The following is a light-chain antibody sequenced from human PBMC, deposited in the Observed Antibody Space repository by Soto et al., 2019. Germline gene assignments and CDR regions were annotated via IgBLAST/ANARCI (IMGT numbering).Light chain of an antibody. Sequence: DIQMTQSPSTLSASVGDRVTITCRASQSISSWLSWYHQKPGNAPKLLIYKASSLDSGVQSWFSSSGSGTEITPTSSSLQPDDFATYYCQHYNSLWTFGGGTKVEIK. J-gene: IGKJ1*01. CDR1: QSISSW. CDR2: KAS. CDR3: QHYNSLWT. V-gene: IGKV1-5*03.